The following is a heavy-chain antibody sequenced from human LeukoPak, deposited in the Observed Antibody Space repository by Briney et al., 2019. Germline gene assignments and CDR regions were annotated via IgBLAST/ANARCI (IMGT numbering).Heavy chain of an antibody. V-gene: IGHV3-30*02. D-gene: IGHD4-11*01. J-gene: IGHJ6*03. CDR2: IRYDGSNK. CDR1: GFTFSIYS. CDR3: AKEKNDYSDYSYMDV. Sequence: PGGSLRLSCAASGFTFSIYSMNWVRQAPGKGLEWVAFIRYDGSNKYCADSVKGRFTVSRDNTKNTLYLQMNSLRAEDTAAYYSAKEKNDYSDYSYMDVWGKGTTVTVSS.